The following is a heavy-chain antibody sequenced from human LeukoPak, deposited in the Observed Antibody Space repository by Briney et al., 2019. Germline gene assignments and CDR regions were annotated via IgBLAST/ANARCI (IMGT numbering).Heavy chain of an antibody. D-gene: IGHD6-13*01. Sequence: GRSLRLSCAASGFTFDDYAMHWVRQAPGKGLEWVSGISWNSGSIGYADSVKGRFTISRDNAKNSLYLQMNSLRAEDTALYYCAKATLRGARGYSSSWYTWGQGTLVTVSS. CDR1: GFTFDDYA. CDR3: AKATLRGARGYSSSWYT. CDR2: ISWNSGSI. V-gene: IGHV3-9*01. J-gene: IGHJ5*02.